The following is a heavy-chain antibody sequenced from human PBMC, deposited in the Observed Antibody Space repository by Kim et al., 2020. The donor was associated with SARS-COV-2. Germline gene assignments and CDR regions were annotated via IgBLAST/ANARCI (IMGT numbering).Heavy chain of an antibody. J-gene: IGHJ4*02. Sequence: TTYADYMKGRFTNSRDGANNMAYLQMNGLRAEDTAVYYCARGAGGARPDFWGQGTLVTVSS. V-gene: IGHV3-74*03. D-gene: IGHD1-26*01. CDR2: T. CDR3: ARGAGGARPDF.